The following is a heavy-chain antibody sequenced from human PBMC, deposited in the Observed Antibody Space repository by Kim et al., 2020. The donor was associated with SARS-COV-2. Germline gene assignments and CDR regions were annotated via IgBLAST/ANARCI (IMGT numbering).Heavy chain of an antibody. V-gene: IGHV3-74*01. CDR2: IDGDGSGT. D-gene: IGHD1-1*01. Sequence: GGSLRLSCAASGFTFRSHWMYWVRQVPGKGLVWVSRIDGDGSGTNYADSVKGRFTISRDNAKNTLYLQMNSLRVDDTAVYYCARDENWSVDYWGQGTLVTVSS. J-gene: IGHJ4*02. CDR1: GFTFRSHW. CDR3: ARDENWSVDY.